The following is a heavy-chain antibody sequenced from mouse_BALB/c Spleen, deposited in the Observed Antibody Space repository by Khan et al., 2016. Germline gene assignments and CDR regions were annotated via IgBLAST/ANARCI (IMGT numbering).Heavy chain of an antibody. D-gene: IGHD1-2*01. Sequence: QIQLVQSGPELKKPGATVKISCKASGYTFTNYGMNWVKQAPGKGLKWMGWINTNTGETTYAEEFKGRFALSLDTSASTAYLQLNNLKYEDTATYFCARLQRLPSYYAMYYWGQEASVAVAS. CDR2: INTNTGET. J-gene: IGHJ4*01. CDR1: GYTFTNYG. V-gene: IGHV9-3*02. CDR3: ARLQRLPSYYAMYY.